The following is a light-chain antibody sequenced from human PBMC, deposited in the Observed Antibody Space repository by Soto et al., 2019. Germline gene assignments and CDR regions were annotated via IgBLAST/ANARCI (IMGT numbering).Light chain of an antibody. J-gene: IGKJ1*01. Sequence: TTTPAALVGTTGTITCRASQSIISFINWYQQKLGKPPKLLIYAASSLQSGVPSRFSGSGSGTDFTLTISSLQPEDFASYYCQQSYSPPCPSGQVTRL. CDR3: QQSYSPPCP. CDR1: QSIISF. CDR2: AAS. V-gene: IGKV1-39*01.